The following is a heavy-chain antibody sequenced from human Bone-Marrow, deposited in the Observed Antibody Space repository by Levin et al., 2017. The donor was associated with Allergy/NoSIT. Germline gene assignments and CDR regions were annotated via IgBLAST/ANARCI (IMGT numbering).Heavy chain of an antibody. CDR3: ARAWEYDILTGYYEGLGYFDY. V-gene: IGHV1-18*01. Sequence: ASVKVSCKASGYTFTSYGISWVRQAPGQGLEWMGWISAYNGNTNYAQKLQGRVTMTTDTSTSTAYMELRSLRSDDTAVYYCARAWEYDILTGYYEGLGYFDYWGQGTLVTVSS. D-gene: IGHD3-9*01. J-gene: IGHJ4*02. CDR2: ISAYNGNT. CDR1: GYTFTSYG.